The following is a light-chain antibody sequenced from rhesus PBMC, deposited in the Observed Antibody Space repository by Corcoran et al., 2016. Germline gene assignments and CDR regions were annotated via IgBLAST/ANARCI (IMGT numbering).Light chain of an antibody. J-gene: IGKJ2*01. CDR3: LQYSGSPYS. CDR1: QGISSW. V-gene: IGKV1-22*01. CDR2: KAS. Sequence: DIQMTQSPSSLSASVGDKVTITCRASQGISSWLAWYQPKPGKAPKLLIYKASRLQSGVPSRVSGSGSGTNFTLTISSLQPEDFATYYCLQYSGSPYSFGQGTKVEIK.